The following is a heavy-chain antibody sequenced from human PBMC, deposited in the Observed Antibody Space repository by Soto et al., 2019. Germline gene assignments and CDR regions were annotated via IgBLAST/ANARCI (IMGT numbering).Heavy chain of an antibody. Sequence: GESLKISCKGSGYTFTNYWIGWVRQMPGRGLEWMAIIYPGDSVTTYSPPFQGQVTISADKSISTAYLQWSSLKASDTAMYYCVRHRDGYNDRLDYWGQGTLVTVSS. J-gene: IGHJ4*02. V-gene: IGHV5-51*01. D-gene: IGHD5-12*01. CDR2: IYPGDSVT. CDR3: VRHRDGYNDRLDY. CDR1: GYTFTNYW.